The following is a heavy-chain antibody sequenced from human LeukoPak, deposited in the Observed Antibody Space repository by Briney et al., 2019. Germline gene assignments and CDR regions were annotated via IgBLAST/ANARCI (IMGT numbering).Heavy chain of an antibody. CDR2: INPNTAGT. CDR3: ATSAGDYRAGHYYMAS. D-gene: IGHD4-11*01. V-gene: IGHV1-2*02. Sequence: ASVKVSCKASGYTFTGYYFHWVRQAPGQGLEWMGWINPNTAGTNYAQKFLGGVTLTWDTSISTAYMELNRLTSDDTAVYYCATSAGDYRAGHYYMASGARGPRSPSP. J-gene: IGHJ6*03. CDR1: GYTFTGYY.